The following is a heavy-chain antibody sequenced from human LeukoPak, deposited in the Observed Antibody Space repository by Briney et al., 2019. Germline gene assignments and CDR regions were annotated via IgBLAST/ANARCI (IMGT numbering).Heavy chain of an antibody. J-gene: IGHJ3*02. D-gene: IGHD3-10*01. CDR2: IIPIDGTA. CDR3: ARDPGAPVRAFDI. CDR1: RDTFTRCA. Sequence: GASVKVSCKASRDTFTRCAFSWVRQAPGQGLEWMGGIIPIDGTANFGQKFQGRVTITADESTSTAYMELSSLRSEDTAIYYCARDPGAPVRAFDISGQGTMVTVSS. V-gene: IGHV1-69*13.